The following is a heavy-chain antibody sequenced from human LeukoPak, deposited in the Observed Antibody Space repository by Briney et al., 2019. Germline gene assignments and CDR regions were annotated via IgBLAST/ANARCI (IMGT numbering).Heavy chain of an antibody. D-gene: IGHD3-10*01. Sequence: ASVKVSCKASGYTFSDYYVHWVRQAPGQGLEWMGWINPNSGGTHYAQKFQGRVTMTRDTSISTAYMELSRLRSDDTAVYYCARYETVGELGWFDPWGKGTLVTVSS. CDR1: GYTFSDYY. J-gene: IGHJ5*02. V-gene: IGHV1-2*02. CDR3: ARYETVGELGWFDP. CDR2: INPNSGGT.